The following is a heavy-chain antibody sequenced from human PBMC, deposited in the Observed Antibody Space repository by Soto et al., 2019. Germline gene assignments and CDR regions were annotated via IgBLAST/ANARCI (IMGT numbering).Heavy chain of an antibody. D-gene: IGHD3-10*01. CDR1: GFNFNDYG. V-gene: IGHV3-9*01. Sequence: GGSLRLSCAASGFNFNDYGMHWVRQAPGKGLEWVSSISWNSVSIGYADSVKGRFTISRDNAKNSLYLQMNSLRAEDTALYYCAKDMENAYNQYYYYGMDVWGQGTTVTVSS. J-gene: IGHJ6*02. CDR2: ISWNSVSI. CDR3: AKDMENAYNQYYYYGMDV.